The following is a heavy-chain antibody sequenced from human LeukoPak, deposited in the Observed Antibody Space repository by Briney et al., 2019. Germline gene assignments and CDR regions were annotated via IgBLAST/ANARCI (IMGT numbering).Heavy chain of an antibody. Sequence: GGSLRLSCAASGFTFRSYGMSWVRQAPGKGLEWVSAISGSGGSTYYADSVKGRFTISRDNSKNTLYLQMNSLRAEDTAVYYCAELGITMIGGVWGKGTTVTISS. CDR3: AELGITMIGGV. J-gene: IGHJ6*04. CDR1: GFTFRSYG. V-gene: IGHV3-23*01. D-gene: IGHD3-10*02. CDR2: ISGSGGST.